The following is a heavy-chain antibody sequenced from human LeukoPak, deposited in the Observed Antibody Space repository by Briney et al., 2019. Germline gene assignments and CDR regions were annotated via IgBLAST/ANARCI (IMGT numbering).Heavy chain of an antibody. J-gene: IGHJ6*03. V-gene: IGHV3-21*01. CDR2: ITRSSTYI. Sequence: RGSLRLSCAASGFSFISYSMTWVRQAPGKGLEWVSCITRSSTYIYYADSVKGRLTISRDNAKNSVYLQMKSLRAEDTAVYYCARDFYYYYYMDVWGKGTTVTVSS. CDR1: GFSFISYS. CDR3: ARDFYYYYYMDV.